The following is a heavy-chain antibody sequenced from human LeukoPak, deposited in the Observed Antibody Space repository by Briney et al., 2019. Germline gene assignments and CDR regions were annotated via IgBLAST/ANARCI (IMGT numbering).Heavy chain of an antibody. V-gene: IGHV3-7*01. J-gene: IGHJ5*02. CDR2: MKEDGSEI. D-gene: IGHD5-18*01. CDR1: GFTISTST. CDR3: ARGGYSYFAS. Sequence: PGGSLRLSCAASGFTISTSTMRWVRQAPGKGLEWVAKMKEDGSEISYVDSVKGRFTISRDNAKNLMFLQMNSLRAEDTAVYYCARGGYSYFASWGQGTLVTVSS.